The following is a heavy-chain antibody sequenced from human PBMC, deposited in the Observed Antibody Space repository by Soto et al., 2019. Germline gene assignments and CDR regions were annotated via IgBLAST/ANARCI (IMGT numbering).Heavy chain of an antibody. V-gene: IGHV4-39*01. Sequence: PPEALRVTWTVSGGSITHSSYYGCCIRQPPGKGLEWIGTIFHGGTTYYNPSLKSRVAISVDTSKNQFSMNLRSLSAPDTATYYCARRAGVTQINNYFHSWG. CDR2: IFHGGTT. CDR3: ARRAGVTQINNYFHS. J-gene: IGHJ5*01. CDR1: GGSITHSSYY. D-gene: IGHD5-18*01.